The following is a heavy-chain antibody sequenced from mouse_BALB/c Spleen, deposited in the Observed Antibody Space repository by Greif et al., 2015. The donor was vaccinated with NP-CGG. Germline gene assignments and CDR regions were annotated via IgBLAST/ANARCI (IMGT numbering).Heavy chain of an antibody. D-gene: IGHD1-1*01. CDR1: GFNIKDTY. CDR3: VIYYYGLCFDV. Sequence: EVQLQQSGAELVKPGASVKLSCTASGFNIKDTYMHWVRQRPEQGLEWIGRIDPANDNTKYDPKFQGKATITADTSSNTASLQLSSLTSVDTAVYCCVIYYYGLCFDVWGAGTPVSVSS. V-gene: IGHV14-3*02. J-gene: IGHJ1*01. CDR2: IDPANDNT.